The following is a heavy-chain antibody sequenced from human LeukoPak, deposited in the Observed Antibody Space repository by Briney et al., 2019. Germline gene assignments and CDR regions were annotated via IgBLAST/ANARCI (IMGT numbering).Heavy chain of an antibody. Sequence: GGSLRLSCAVSGITLSNYGMSWVRKAPGKGLEWVAGMSGSGGGTNYADSVKGRFTVSRDNSKNTLYLQMKSLRAEDMAVYFCAKRGVVIRVILVGFYKEAYYFDSWGQGALVTVSS. CDR3: AKRGVVIRVILVGFYKEAYYFDS. CDR2: MSGSGGGT. CDR1: GITLSNYG. D-gene: IGHD3-22*01. V-gene: IGHV3-23*01. J-gene: IGHJ4*02.